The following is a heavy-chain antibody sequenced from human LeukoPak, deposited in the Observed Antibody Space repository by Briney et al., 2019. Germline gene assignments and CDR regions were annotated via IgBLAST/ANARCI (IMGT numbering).Heavy chain of an antibody. CDR2: ITSSSTYI. CDR1: GFTFSSNN. J-gene: IGHJ4*02. V-gene: IGHV3-21*01. Sequence: ARSLRLSCAASGFTFSSNNMNWVRQAAGEWLEWVSSITSSSTYIYYADSVKGRFSTCTDTPKNSPYLQMNSLRAEDTAVYYCARDSGRVDTARAHDYWGQGTLVTGPS. CDR3: ARDSGRVDTARAHDY. D-gene: IGHD5-18*01.